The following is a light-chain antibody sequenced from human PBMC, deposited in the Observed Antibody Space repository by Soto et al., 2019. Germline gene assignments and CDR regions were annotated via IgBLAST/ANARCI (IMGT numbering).Light chain of an antibody. V-gene: IGKV3D-20*02. J-gene: IGKJ1*01. CDR1: QSVTSNY. CDR3: QQHSNSPWT. CDR2: AIS. Sequence: EIVLTQSPGTLSLSPGESTALSCRASQSVTSNYLIWYRTKPGQAPRLLIYAISSRAAGIPDRFNGSGSGTDFTLTITRLEPEDSAVYYCQQHSNSPWTFDQGTRVEV.